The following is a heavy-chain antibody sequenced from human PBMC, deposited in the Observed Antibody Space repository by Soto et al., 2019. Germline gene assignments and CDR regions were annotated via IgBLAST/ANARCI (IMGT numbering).Heavy chain of an antibody. D-gene: IGHD2-2*01. CDR2: ISYDGSNR. CDR3: AKGGVPAGMPGYYYMDV. J-gene: IGHJ6*03. V-gene: IGHV3-30*18. CDR1: GFTFSSFG. Sequence: QVQLVESGGGVVQPGRSVRLSCAASGFTFSSFGMHWVRQAPGKGLEWVAIISYDGSNRYYGDSVKGRITISRDNSKNTVYLEMNSLRVEDTAVYYCAKGGVPAGMPGYYYMDVWGEGLAVNFSS.